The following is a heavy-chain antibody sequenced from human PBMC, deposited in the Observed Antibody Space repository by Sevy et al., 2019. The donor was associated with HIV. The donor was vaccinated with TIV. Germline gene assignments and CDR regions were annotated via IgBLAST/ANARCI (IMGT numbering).Heavy chain of an antibody. V-gene: IGHV3-15*01. CDR1: VFTFSNAW. CDR3: TTDQTQHIVVVTAIPVLGY. Sequence: GGSLRLSCAASVFTFSNAWMSWVRQAPGKGLEWVGRIKSKTDGGTTDYAAPVKGRFTISRDDSKNTLYLQMNSLKTEDTAVYYCTTDQTQHIVVVTAIPVLGYWGQGTLVTVSS. CDR2: IKSKTDGGTT. J-gene: IGHJ4*02. D-gene: IGHD2-21*02.